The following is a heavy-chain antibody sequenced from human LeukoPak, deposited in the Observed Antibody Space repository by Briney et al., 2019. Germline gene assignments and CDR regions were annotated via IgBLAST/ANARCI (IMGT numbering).Heavy chain of an antibody. J-gene: IGHJ4*02. Sequence: PGGSLRLSCAASGFPFSSYAMSWAHKAPGQGLEWLSTIRGSGANTYYADSVRGRFTISRDNSKNTLYLHMNSLRAEDTAVYYCAKERARYTNHYYFDYWGQGTLVTVSS. CDR3: AKERARYTNHYYFDY. V-gene: IGHV3-23*01. D-gene: IGHD3-16*02. CDR2: IRGSGANT. CDR1: GFPFSSYA.